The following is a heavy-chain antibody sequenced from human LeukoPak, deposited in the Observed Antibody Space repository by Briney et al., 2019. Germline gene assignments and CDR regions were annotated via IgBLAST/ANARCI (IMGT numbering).Heavy chain of an antibody. CDR2: IYYSGST. V-gene: IGHV4-59*01. CDR3: AKGYGDSIDY. CDR1: GGSISSYY. Sequence: SETLSLTCTVSGGSISSYYWSWIRQPPGKGLEWIGYIYYSGSTNYNPSLKSRVTISVDTSKNQFSLKLSSVIAADTAVYYCAKGYGDSIDYWGQGTLVTVSS. D-gene: IGHD4-17*01. J-gene: IGHJ4*02.